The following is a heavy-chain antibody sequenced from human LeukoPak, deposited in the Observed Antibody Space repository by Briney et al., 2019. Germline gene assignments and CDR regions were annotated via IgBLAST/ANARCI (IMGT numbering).Heavy chain of an antibody. CDR2: IYYSGST. J-gene: IGHJ4*02. CDR3: ARSRNGTTRFLDY. Sequence: SETLSLTCTVSGGSISSSSYYWGWIRQPPGKGLEWIGSIYYSGSTYYNPSLKSRVTISVDTSKNQFSLKLSSVTAADTAVYYCARSRNGTTRFLDYWGQGTLVTVSS. CDR1: GGSISSSSYY. D-gene: IGHD1-1*01. V-gene: IGHV4-39*01.